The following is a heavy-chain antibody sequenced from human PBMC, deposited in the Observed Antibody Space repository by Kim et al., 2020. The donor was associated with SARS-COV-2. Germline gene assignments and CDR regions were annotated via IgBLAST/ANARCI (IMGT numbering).Heavy chain of an antibody. Sequence: GGSLRLSCTASGFTFGDYAMSWVRQAPGKGLEWVGFIRSKAYGGTTEYAASVKGRFTISRDDSKSIAYLQMNSLKTEDTAVYYCTRDSEYYYDSSGYPTYYFDYWGQGTLVTVSS. J-gene: IGHJ4*02. CDR2: IRSKAYGGTT. D-gene: IGHD3-22*01. CDR3: TRDSEYYYDSSGYPTYYFDY. CDR1: GFTFGDYA. V-gene: IGHV3-49*04.